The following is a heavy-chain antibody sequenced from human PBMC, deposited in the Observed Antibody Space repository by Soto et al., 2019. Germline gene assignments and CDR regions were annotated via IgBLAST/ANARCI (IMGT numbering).Heavy chain of an antibody. D-gene: IGHD3-10*01. CDR3: ARDLSRDYYGSGSYY. Sequence: SVKVFCKASGGTFSSYTISWVRQAPGQGLEWMGRIIPILGIANYAQKFQGRVTITADKSTSTAYMELSSLRSEDTAVYYCARDLSRDYYGSGSYYWGQGTLVTVSS. CDR1: GGTFSSYT. V-gene: IGHV1-69*04. J-gene: IGHJ4*02. CDR2: IIPILGIA.